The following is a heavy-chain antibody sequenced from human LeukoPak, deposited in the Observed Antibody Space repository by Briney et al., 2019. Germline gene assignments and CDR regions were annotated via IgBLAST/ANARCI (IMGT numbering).Heavy chain of an antibody. CDR1: RFTFSNYW. J-gene: IGHJ4*02. CDR2: IDTDGSTT. Sequence: GGSLRLSCAASRFTFSNYWMHWVRQAPGKGLVWVSRIDTDGSTTRYADSVKGRFTISRDNSKNTLYLQMNSLRAEDTAVYYCAKTVDYYDSSGYYFVDYWGQGTLVTVSS. CDR3: AKTVDYYDSSGYYFVDY. V-gene: IGHV3-74*01. D-gene: IGHD3-22*01.